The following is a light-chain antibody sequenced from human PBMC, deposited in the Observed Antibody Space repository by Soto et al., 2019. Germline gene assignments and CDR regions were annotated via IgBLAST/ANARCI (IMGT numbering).Light chain of an antibody. CDR1: QSVSSY. CDR2: DAS. Sequence: EIVLTQSPATLSLSPGERATLSCRASQSVSSYLAWYQQKPGQAPRLLIYDASNRATGIPARFSGSGSGTDFTLTISILEPEAFAVYYCQQRSNGPLTFGGGTKVEIK. CDR3: QQRSNGPLT. J-gene: IGKJ4*01. V-gene: IGKV3-11*01.